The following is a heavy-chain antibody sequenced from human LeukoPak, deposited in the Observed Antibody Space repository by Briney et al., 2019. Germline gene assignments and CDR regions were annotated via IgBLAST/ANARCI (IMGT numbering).Heavy chain of an antibody. J-gene: IGHJ6*02. D-gene: IGHD2-2*01. CDR1: GFTFSSYA. CDR3: AREDIVIVPAPRPYYYYGMDV. CDR2: ISYDGSNK. Sequence: PGGSLRLSCAASGFTFSSYAMHWVRQAPGKGLEWVAVISYDGSNKYYADSVKGRFTISRDSSKNTLYLQMNSLRAEDTAVYYCAREDIVIVPAPRPYYYYGMDVWGQGTTVTVSS. V-gene: IGHV3-30-3*01.